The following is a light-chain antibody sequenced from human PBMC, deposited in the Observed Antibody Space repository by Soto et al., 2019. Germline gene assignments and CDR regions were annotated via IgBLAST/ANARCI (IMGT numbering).Light chain of an antibody. V-gene: IGKV3-20*01. CDR1: QSVSSNY. Sequence: IFLTQSPATLSVSPVERATLSCRASQSVSSNYLAWYQQKPGQAPRLLIYGASSRATGIPDRFSGSGSGTDFTLTISRLEPEDFAVYYCQRYGSSGTFGQGTKVDIK. J-gene: IGKJ1*01. CDR3: QRYGSSGT. CDR2: GAS.